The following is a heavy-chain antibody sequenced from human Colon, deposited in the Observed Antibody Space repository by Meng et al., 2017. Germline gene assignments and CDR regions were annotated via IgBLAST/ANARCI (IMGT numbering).Heavy chain of an antibody. CDR1: GYTFSNYA. CDR3: TSPIY. V-gene: IGHV1-3*01. J-gene: IGHJ4*02. D-gene: IGHD3-9*01. Sequence: QVQHVQSGAEVKKPGASVTLSCKTAGYTFSNYAIHWLRQAPGQSFEWMGWVNGGNGQTDYSQKFQGRVTITKDTSASTAYMELSSLTSEDTAVYYCTSPIYWGQGTLVTVSS. CDR2: VNGGNGQT.